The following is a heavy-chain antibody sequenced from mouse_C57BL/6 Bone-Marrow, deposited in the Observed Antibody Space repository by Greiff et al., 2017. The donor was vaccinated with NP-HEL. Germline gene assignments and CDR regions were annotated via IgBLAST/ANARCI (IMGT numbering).Heavy chain of an antibody. CDR3: ARPGTLYAMDY. J-gene: IGHJ4*01. D-gene: IGHD3-3*01. CDR1: GFTFSDYG. Sequence: DVQLVESGGGLVKPGGSLKLSCAASGFTFSDYGMHWVRQAPEKGLEWVAYISSGSSTIYYADTVKGRFTISRANAKNTLFLQMTSLRSEDTAMYYCARPGTLYAMDYWGQGTSVTVSS. CDR2: ISSGSSTI. V-gene: IGHV5-17*01.